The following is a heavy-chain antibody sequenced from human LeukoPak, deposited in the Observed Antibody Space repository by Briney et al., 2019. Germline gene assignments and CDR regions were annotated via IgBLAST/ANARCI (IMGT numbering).Heavy chain of an antibody. Sequence: PSEILSLTCAVYGGSFNTYYWSWIRQSPGKGLEWIAEINHRGDTNYNPSVKSRVTISVDTSKNQFSLKLSSVTAADTAVYYCARQGGSSSPYYYYYMDVWGKGTTVTVSS. CDR3: ARQGGSSSPYYYYYMDV. CDR1: GGSFNTYY. J-gene: IGHJ6*03. V-gene: IGHV4-34*01. D-gene: IGHD6-13*01. CDR2: INHRGDT.